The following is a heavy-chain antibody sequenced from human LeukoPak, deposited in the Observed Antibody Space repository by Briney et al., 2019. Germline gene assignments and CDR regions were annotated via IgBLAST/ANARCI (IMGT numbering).Heavy chain of an antibody. Sequence: PGGSLRLSCAASGFTFSSYAMSWVRQAPGKGLEWVSAISGSGGSTYYADSVKGRFTISRDNSKNTLYLQMNSLRAEDTAVYYCAKDIGNYDILTGHPYWGQGTMVTVSS. J-gene: IGHJ3*01. CDR2: ISGSGGST. D-gene: IGHD3-9*01. V-gene: IGHV3-23*01. CDR3: AKDIGNYDILTGHPY. CDR1: GFTFSSYA.